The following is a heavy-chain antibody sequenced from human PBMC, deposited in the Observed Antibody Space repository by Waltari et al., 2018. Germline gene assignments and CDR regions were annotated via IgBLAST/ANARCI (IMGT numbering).Heavy chain of an antibody. V-gene: IGHV1-8*01. CDR2: MNPSSGNS. Sequence: QVQLVQSGAEVKKPGASVKVSCRSSGYTFYSYDINWVRQAAGQGLEWMGWMNPSSGNSNSTQKFQDRVNMTRNSSTSTFYLELSSLTADDTAVYYCARGAVPGKGANWFDPWGQGTLVIVSS. J-gene: IGHJ5*02. CDR3: ARGAVPGKGANWFDP. CDR1: GYTFYSYD. D-gene: IGHD3-16*01.